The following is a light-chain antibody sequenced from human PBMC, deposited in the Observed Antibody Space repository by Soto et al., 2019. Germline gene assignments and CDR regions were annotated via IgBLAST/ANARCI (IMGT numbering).Light chain of an antibody. J-gene: IGKJ2*01. CDR1: QSVRSNY. Sequence: IVLTQSPGTLSLSPGERATLSCRASQSVRSNYLAWYQRKPGQAPRLLIYGASTRATGIPDRFSGTGSGTDFTLTISRLEPEDFAVYYCQQYGGSPYTFGQGTKLEIK. CDR2: GAS. V-gene: IGKV3-20*01. CDR3: QQYGGSPYT.